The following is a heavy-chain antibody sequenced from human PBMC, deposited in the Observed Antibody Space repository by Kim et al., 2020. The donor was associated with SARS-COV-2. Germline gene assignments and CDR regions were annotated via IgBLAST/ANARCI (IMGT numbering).Heavy chain of an antibody. V-gene: IGHV4-59*13. Sequence: SETLSLTCTVSGDSISSNSCNWVRQPPGKGLGCIGYVDYIGSTNYNLPLKRQVTISLDTSNNQVSLNLGAVPAADRALCYCAICQNPVFLGSEWGYF. CDR1: GDSISSNS. J-gene: IGHJ2*01. CDR3: AICQNPVFLGSEWGYF. CDR2: VDYIGST. D-gene: IGHD3-10*02.